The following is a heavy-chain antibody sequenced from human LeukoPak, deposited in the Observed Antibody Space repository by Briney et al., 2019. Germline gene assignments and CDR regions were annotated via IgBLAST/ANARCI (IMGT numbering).Heavy chain of an antibody. CDR1: GGSISSGGYS. Sequence: SETLSLTCAVSGGSISSGGYSWSWIRQPPGKGLEWIGYIYYSGSTNYNPSLKGRVTISVDTSKNQFSLKLSSVTAADTAVYYCARAGDYGDYQGRFDPWGQGTLVTVSS. V-gene: IGHV4-61*08. J-gene: IGHJ5*02. CDR3: ARAGDYGDYQGRFDP. CDR2: IYYSGST. D-gene: IGHD4-17*01.